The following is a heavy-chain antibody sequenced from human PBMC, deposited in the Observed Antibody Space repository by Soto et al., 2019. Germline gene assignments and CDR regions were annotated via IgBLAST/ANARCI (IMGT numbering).Heavy chain of an antibody. Sequence: WGSLRLSCASSVFTFSGYYMSWIRQAPGKVLASPRQISLPSSYTTYADSVNGRFTISIDNAKNSLSLHMNSLRAEDPAVYYCARDRASTFCKSRNGMDVWGQGTTVTVSS. CDR3: ARDRASTFCKSRNGMDV. CDR1: VFTFSGYY. J-gene: IGHJ6*02. CDR2: ISLPSSYT. V-gene: IGHV3-11*06. D-gene: IGHD3-16*01.